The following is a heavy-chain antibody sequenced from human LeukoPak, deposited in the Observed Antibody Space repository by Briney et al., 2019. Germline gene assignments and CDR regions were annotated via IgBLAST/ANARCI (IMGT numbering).Heavy chain of an antibody. V-gene: IGHV4-31*03. CDR3: ARGAGTVTTFLDY. D-gene: IGHD4-17*01. CDR1: GGSISSGGYY. Sequence: SQTLSLTCTVSGGSISSGGYYWSWIRQHPGKGLEWIGYIYYSGNTYYNPSLKSRVSISVDTSKNQFSLKLSSVTAADTAVYYCARGAGTVTTFLDYWGQGTLVTVSS. CDR2: IYYSGNT. J-gene: IGHJ4*02.